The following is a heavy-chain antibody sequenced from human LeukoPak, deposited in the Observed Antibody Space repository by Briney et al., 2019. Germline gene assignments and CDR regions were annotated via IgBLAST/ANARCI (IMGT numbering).Heavy chain of an antibody. D-gene: IGHD5-18*01. CDR2: IYSGGST. CDR1: GFTVSSNY. Sequence: GGSLRLSCAASGFTVSSNYMSWVRQAPGKGLEWVSVIYSGGSTYYADSVKGRFTISRDNSKNTLYLQMNSLRAEDTAVYYCARRGKVTRGYYYYCYMDVWGKGTTVTISS. J-gene: IGHJ6*03. CDR3: ARRGKVTRGYYYYCYMDV. V-gene: IGHV3-53*01.